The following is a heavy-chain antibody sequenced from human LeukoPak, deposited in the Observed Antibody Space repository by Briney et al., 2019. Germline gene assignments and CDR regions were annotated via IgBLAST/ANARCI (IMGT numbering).Heavy chain of an antibody. CDR3: ARDLEDY. Sequence: PGGSLRLSCVVSGFTFSDTYMTWIRQAPGKGLESLTYISPSGTDISYADSVKGRFTISRDNAKNSLYLQMNSLRAEDTAVYYCARDLEDYWGQGTLVTVSS. J-gene: IGHJ4*02. CDR2: ISPSGTDI. CDR1: GFTFSDTY. V-gene: IGHV3-11*04.